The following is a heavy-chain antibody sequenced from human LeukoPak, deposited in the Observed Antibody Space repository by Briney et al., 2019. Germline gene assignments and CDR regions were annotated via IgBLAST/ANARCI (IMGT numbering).Heavy chain of an antibody. D-gene: IGHD3-3*01. Sequence: SGGSLRLSCAASGFTFSSYAMSWVRQAPGKGLEWVAYISSSSGTIYYADSVRGRFTVSRDNAKNSLYLQLTSLRAADTAVYFCARSLCYDTGCSFDNWGQGTLVTVSS. J-gene: IGHJ4*02. V-gene: IGHV3-48*04. CDR2: ISSSSGTI. CDR3: ARSLCYDTGCSFDN. CDR1: GFTFSSYA.